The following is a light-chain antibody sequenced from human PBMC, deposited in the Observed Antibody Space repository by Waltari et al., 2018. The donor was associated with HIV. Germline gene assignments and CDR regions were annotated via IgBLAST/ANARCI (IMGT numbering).Light chain of an antibody. CDR1: SNDIFNYNY. CDR3: SSYTNNNTLI. V-gene: IGLV2-14*03. Sequence: SPGQSITISCTGASNDIFNYNYVSWYQQHPAKAPKLIIYDVTSRPSGVSNRFSASKSGNTASLTFSGLQADDEADYYCSSYTNNNTLIFGGGTKLTVL. CDR2: DVT. J-gene: IGLJ2*01.